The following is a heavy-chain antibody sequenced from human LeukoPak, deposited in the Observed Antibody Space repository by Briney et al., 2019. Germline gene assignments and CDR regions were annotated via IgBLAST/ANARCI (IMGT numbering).Heavy chain of an antibody. CDR2: MNPGSGNT. Sequence: GASVKVSCKASGYTFTSYDINWVRQATGQGLEWMGWMNPGSGNTGYAQKFQGRVTMTRDTSIRTAYMEVSSLRSEDTAVYYCARGVYYDLWSGSTQHAFDIWGQGTMVTVSS. D-gene: IGHD3-3*01. CDR1: GYTFTSYD. J-gene: IGHJ3*02. CDR3: ARGVYYDLWSGSTQHAFDI. V-gene: IGHV1-8*01.